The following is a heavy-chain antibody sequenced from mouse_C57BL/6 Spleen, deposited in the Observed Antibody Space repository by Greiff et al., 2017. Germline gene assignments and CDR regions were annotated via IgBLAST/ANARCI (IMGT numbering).Heavy chain of an antibody. CDR1: GFTFSSYG. D-gene: IGHD3-2*02. CDR2: ISSGGSYT. Sequence: EVNVVESGGDLVKPGGSLKLSCAASGFTFSSYGMSWVRQTPDKRLEWVATISSGGSYTYYPDSVKGRFTISRDNAKNTLYLQMSSLKSEDTAMYYCARAAQAYFDYWGQGTTLTVSS. V-gene: IGHV5-6*01. CDR3: ARAAQAYFDY. J-gene: IGHJ2*01.